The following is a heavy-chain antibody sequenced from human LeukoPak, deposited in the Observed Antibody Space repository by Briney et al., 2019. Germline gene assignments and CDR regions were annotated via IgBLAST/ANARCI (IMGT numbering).Heavy chain of an antibody. V-gene: IGHV5-51*01. CDR2: IYPGDSDT. D-gene: IGHD3-3*01. J-gene: IGHJ3*02. Sequence: PGESLKTSCKGSGYSFTNYWIAWVRHMPGKGLEWMGIIYPGDSDTRYSPSFQGQVTISADKSINTAYLQWSSLKASDTAMYYCARWRQNALDIWGQGTMVTVSS. CDR3: ARWRQNALDI. CDR1: GYSFTNYW.